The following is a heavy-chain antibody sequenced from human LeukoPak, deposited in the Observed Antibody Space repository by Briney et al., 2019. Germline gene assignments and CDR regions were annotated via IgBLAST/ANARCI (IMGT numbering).Heavy chain of an antibody. V-gene: IGHV4-4*07. CDR1: GGSISSYY. J-gene: IGHJ3*02. CDR2: IYTGGST. D-gene: IGHD3-22*01. CDR3: ARSPITMIVVVIDPSDAFDI. Sequence: NPSETLSLTCTVSGGSISSYYWSWIRQPAGKGLEWIGRIYTGGSTNYNPSLKSRVTISVDTSKNQFSLKLSSVTAADTAVYYCARSPITMIVVVIDPSDAFDIWGQGTMVTVSS.